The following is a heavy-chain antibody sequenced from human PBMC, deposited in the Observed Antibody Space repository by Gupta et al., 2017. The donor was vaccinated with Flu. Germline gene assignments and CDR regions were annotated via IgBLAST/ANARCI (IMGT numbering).Heavy chain of an antibody. D-gene: IGHD1-26*01. Sequence: APGKGLEWVGFIRSKAYGGTTEYAASVKGRFTISRDDSKSIAYLQMNSLKTEDTAVYYCTRVSIGGSYYFDYWGQGTLVTVSS. J-gene: IGHJ4*02. CDR2: IRSKAYGGTT. V-gene: IGHV3-49*02. CDR3: TRVSIGGSYYFDY.